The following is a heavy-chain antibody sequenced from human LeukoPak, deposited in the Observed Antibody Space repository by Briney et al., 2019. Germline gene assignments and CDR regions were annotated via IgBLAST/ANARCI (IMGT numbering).Heavy chain of an antibody. D-gene: IGHD6-19*01. J-gene: IGHJ5*02. CDR1: GFTFSSYS. Sequence: GGSLRLSCAASGFTFSSYSMNWVRQAPGKGLEWVSYISSSSSTIYYADSVKGRFTISRDNAKNSLYLQMNSLRAEDTAAYYCARGGRKAVAGTPNWFDPWGRGTLVTVSS. CDR2: ISSSSSTI. V-gene: IGHV3-48*01. CDR3: ARGGRKAVAGTPNWFDP.